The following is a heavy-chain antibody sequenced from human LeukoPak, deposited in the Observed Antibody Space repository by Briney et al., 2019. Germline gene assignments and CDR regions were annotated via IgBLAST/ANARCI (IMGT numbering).Heavy chain of an antibody. D-gene: IGHD2-15*01. V-gene: IGHV3-48*02. CDR2: ISSSSSTI. Sequence: PGVSLRLSCAASGFTFSTYSMKWVRQAPGKGLEWVSYISSSSSTIYYADSVKGRFTISRDNAKNSLYLQMNSLRDEDTAVYYCASTVRCSGGSCPHWGQGTLVTVSS. J-gene: IGHJ4*02. CDR1: GFTFSTYS. CDR3: ASTVRCSGGSCPH.